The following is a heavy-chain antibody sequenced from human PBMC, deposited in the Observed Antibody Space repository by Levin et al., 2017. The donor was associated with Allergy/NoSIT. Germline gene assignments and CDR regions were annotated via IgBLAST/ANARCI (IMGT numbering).Heavy chain of an antibody. J-gene: IGHJ6*02. Sequence: GGSLRLSCAASGFTFSSYGMHWVRQAPGKGLEWVAVIWYDGSNKYYADSVKGRFTISRDNSKNTLYLQMNSLRAEDTAVYYCAGVRATVIGGRGYGMDVWGQGTTVTVSS. CDR3: AGVRATVIGGRGYGMDV. V-gene: IGHV3-33*01. CDR1: GFTFSSYG. D-gene: IGHD4-17*01. CDR2: IWYDGSNK.